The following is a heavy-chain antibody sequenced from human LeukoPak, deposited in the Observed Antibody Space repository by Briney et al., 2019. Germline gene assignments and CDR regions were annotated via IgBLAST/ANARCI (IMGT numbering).Heavy chain of an antibody. Sequence: SETLSLTCTVSGGPISSYYWSWIRQPPGKGLEWIGYIHYSGSTNYNPSLQSRVTISVDTSKNQFSVKLSSVTAADTAVYYCARAPHSSSWMYSDYWGQGALVTVSS. CDR1: GGPISSYY. D-gene: IGHD6-13*01. CDR2: IHYSGST. J-gene: IGHJ4*02. CDR3: ARAPHSSSWMYSDY. V-gene: IGHV4-59*01.